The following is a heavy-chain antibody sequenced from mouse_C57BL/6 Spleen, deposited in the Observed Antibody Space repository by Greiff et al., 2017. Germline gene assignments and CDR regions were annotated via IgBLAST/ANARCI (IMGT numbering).Heavy chain of an antibody. CDR2: FYPRGGST. J-gene: IGHJ1*03. D-gene: IGHD1-1*01. CDR1: GYTFTSYD. CDR3: ARETTVVATDFDV. Sequence: QVQLQQSGPELVKPGASVKLSCKASGYTFTSYDTNWVKQRPGTGLVGLGWFYPRGGSTKYNEKFKGRATLAVDTSSSTAYMGLHSLTSEDSAVYVCARETTVVATDFDVWGTGTTVTVSS. V-gene: IGHV1-85*01.